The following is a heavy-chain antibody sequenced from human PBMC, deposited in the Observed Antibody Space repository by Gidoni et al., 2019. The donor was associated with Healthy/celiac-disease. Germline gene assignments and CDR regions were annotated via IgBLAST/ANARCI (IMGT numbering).Heavy chain of an antibody. CDR3: ARKLSRGVVAASSS. CDR2: ISSSSSYI. V-gene: IGHV3-21*01. J-gene: IGHJ4*02. CDR1: GVTLSSYS. Sequence: EVQLVESGGGLVTPGGSLRLSCAASGVTLSSYSMSWVRQAPGKGLEWVSAISSSSSYIYYADSVEGRFTISRDNAKNSLYLQMNSLRAEDTAVYYCARKLSRGVVAASSSWGQGTLVTVSS. D-gene: IGHD2-15*01.